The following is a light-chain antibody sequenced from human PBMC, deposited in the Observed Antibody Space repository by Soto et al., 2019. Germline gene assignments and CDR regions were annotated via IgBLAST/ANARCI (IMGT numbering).Light chain of an antibody. CDR1: SSDVGAYNY. CDR3: CSYAGSYSLV. CDR2: DVF. J-gene: IGLJ3*02. V-gene: IGLV2-11*01. Sequence: QSVLTQPRSVSGSPGQSVTVSCTGTSSDVGAYNYVSWYKQHPGKAPKLMIYDVFKRPSGVPDRFSGSKSGNTASLTVSGLQAEDEADYYCCSYAGSYSLVFGGGTKVTVL.